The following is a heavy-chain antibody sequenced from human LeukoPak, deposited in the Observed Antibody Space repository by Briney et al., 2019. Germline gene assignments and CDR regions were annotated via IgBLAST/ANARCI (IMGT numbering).Heavy chain of an antibody. Sequence: GGSLRLSCTASGFTFGDYAMSWVRQAPGKGLEWVANIKQDGSEKYYVDSVKGRFTISRDNAKNSLYLQMNSLRAEDTAVYYCARELRNAFDIWGQGTMVTVSS. J-gene: IGHJ3*02. CDR2: IKQDGSEK. D-gene: IGHD4-17*01. CDR3: ARELRNAFDI. V-gene: IGHV3-7*01. CDR1: GFTFGDYA.